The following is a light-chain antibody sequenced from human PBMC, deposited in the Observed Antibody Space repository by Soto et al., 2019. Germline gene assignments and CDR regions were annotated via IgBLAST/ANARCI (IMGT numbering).Light chain of an antibody. CDR2: GNR. V-gene: IGLV1-40*01. CDR3: QAYDYSLTASV. Sequence: QSVLTQPPSLSGTPGQRVTISCSGSTSNIAGNTVHWYQQLPGAAPKLVIFGNRNRPSGVPERFSGSKSGTSASLAITGLQAEDEADYYCQAYDYSLTASVFGGGTKLTVL. CDR1: TSNIAGNT. J-gene: IGLJ3*02.